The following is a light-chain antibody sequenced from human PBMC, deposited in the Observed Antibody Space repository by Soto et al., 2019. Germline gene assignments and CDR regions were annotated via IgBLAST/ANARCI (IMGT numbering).Light chain of an antibody. CDR2: AAS. CDR3: QQSYSSPQMYT. CDR1: QTISSS. J-gene: IGKJ2*01. Sequence: DIQMTQSPSSLSASVGDRVTITCRASQTISSSLNWYQQKPGKAPDLLIYAASNLQSGVPSWFSGSGSGSDFTLTISSLQPEDFATYYCQQSYSSPQMYTFGQGTRLEIK. V-gene: IGKV1-39*01.